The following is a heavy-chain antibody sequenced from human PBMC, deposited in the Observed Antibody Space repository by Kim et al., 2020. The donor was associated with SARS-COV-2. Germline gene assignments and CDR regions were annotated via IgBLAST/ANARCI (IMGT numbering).Heavy chain of an antibody. CDR1: GFTFGDYA. CDR3: ARYDILTGENWFDP. V-gene: IGHV3-9*01. D-gene: IGHD3-9*01. Sequence: GGSLRLSCAASGFTFGDYAMHWVRQAPGKGLEWVSGISWNSGSIGYADSVKGRFTISRDNAKNSLYLQMNSLRAEDTALYYCARYDILTGENWFDPWGQGTLVTVSS. CDR2: ISWNSGSI. J-gene: IGHJ5*02.